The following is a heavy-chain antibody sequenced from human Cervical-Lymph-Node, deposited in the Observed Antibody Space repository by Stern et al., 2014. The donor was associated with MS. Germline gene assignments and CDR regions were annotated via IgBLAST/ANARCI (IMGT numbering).Heavy chain of an antibody. CDR2: IIPVFGTP. D-gene: IGHD2-2*01. V-gene: IGHV1-69*01. Sequence: QVQLGQSGSEVRKPGSSVNVTCKASGGTFRNFAVNWVRQAPGQGLEWVGGIIPVFGTPTYSQKFQDRVTIFSDESTNTVYVELSSLTTDDTATYFCASAHPATRRGYKGMNVWGQGTTIAVSS. CDR3: ASAHPATRRGYKGMNV. CDR1: GGTFRNFA. J-gene: IGHJ6*02.